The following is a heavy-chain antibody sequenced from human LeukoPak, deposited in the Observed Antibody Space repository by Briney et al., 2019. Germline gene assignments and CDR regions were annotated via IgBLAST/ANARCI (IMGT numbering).Heavy chain of an antibody. CDR1: GGSVSSYY. CDR2: IYTSGST. J-gene: IGHJ4*02. D-gene: IGHD3-10*01. Sequence: SETLSLTCTVSGGSVSSYYWSWIRQPAGKGLEWIGRIYTSGSTNYNPSLKSRVTMSVDTSKNQFSLKLSSVTAADTAVYYCARDSQVRGGRSPFDSWGQGTLVTVSS. V-gene: IGHV4-4*07. CDR3: ARDSQVRGGRSPFDS.